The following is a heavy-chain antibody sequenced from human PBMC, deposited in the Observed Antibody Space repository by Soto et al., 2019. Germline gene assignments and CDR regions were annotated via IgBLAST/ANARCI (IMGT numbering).Heavy chain of an antibody. J-gene: IGHJ5*02. V-gene: IGHV5-10-1*01. Sequence: GESLKISCKGSGYSFTSYWISWVRQMPGKGLEWMGRIDPSDSYTNYSPSFQGHVTISADKSISTAYLQWSSLKASDTAMYYCARHSDIVVVPAEGNWFDPWGQGTLVTV. CDR2: IDPSDSYT. D-gene: IGHD2-2*01. CDR1: GYSFTSYW. CDR3: ARHSDIVVVPAEGNWFDP.